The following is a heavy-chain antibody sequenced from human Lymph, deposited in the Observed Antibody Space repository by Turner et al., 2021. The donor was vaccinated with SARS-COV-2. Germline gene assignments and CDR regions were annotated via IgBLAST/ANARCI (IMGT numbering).Heavy chain of an antibody. D-gene: IGHD3-10*01. J-gene: IGHJ6*02. Sequence: QVQLVQSGAEVKKPGSSVKVSCKASGGTFSSYAISWVRQAPGQGLGGMGGIIPILRIATYAQKFQGRVTITADKSTSTAYMGLSSLRSEDTAVFYCARVVGGFGELGYYYYYGMDVWGQGTTVTVSS. CDR2: IIPILRIA. CDR1: GGTFSSYA. CDR3: ARVVGGFGELGYYYYYGMDV. V-gene: IGHV1-69*10.